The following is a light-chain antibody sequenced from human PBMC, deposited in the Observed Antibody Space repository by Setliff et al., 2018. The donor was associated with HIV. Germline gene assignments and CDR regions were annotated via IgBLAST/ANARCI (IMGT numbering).Light chain of an antibody. Sequence: IVMTQSPATLSVSPGGRATVSCRASQSIDKNLAWYLHKPGQPARLLIYGASARATGIPAKFSGSGSGTEFTLTITSLQPEDSAIYYCLQYDNWPRTVGLGTKVDIK. J-gene: IGKJ1*01. CDR3: LQYDNWPRT. CDR1: QSIDKN. V-gene: IGKV3-15*01. CDR2: GAS.